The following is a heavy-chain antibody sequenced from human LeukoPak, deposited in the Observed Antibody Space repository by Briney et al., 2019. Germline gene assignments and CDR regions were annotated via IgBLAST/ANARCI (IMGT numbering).Heavy chain of an antibody. CDR3: ARLKSGIRDY. CDR1: GGSISSGGYY. Sequence: PSQTLSLTCTVSGGSISSGGYYWSWIRQPPGKGLEWIGYIYHSGSTYYNPSLKSRVTISVDRSKNQFSLKLSSVTAADTAVYYCARLKSGIRDYWGQGTLVTVSS. CDR2: IYHSGST. D-gene: IGHD1-14*01. V-gene: IGHV4-30-2*01. J-gene: IGHJ4*02.